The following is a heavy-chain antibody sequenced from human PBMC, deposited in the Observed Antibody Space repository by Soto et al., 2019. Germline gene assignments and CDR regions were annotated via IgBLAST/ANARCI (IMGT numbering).Heavy chain of an antibody. Sequence: QVQLQESGPGLVKPSETLSLTCTVSGGSISNHYWSWIRQPPGKGLEWIGYIYYNGNTNYNPPLKSRVNMYVDTSKNQISLKLSSVTAADTAVYYCTRANWYSEYWGQGTLVTVSS. CDR2: IYYNGNT. J-gene: IGHJ4*02. CDR3: TRANWYSEY. V-gene: IGHV4-59*11. CDR1: GGSISNHY. D-gene: IGHD7-27*01.